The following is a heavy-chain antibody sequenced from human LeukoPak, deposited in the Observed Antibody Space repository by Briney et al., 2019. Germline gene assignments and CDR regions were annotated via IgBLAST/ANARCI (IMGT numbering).Heavy chain of an antibody. CDR3: ARTGDTMIVVGGGFDY. J-gene: IGHJ4*02. Sequence: PGGSLRLSCAASGFTFSSYSMNWVRQAPGKGLEWVSSISSSSSYIYYADSVKGRFTISRDNAKNSLYLQMNGLRAEDTAVYYCARTGDTMIVVGGGFDYWGQGTLVTVSS. D-gene: IGHD3-22*01. CDR2: ISSSSSYI. V-gene: IGHV3-21*01. CDR1: GFTFSSYS.